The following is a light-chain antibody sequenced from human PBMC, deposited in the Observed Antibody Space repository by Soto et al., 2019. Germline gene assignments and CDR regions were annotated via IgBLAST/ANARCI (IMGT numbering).Light chain of an antibody. CDR2: WAS. V-gene: IGKV4-1*01. J-gene: IGKJ4*01. CDR1: QSVLYSSNNKNY. Sequence: DIVMTQSPDSLAVSLGERATINCKSSQSVLYSSNNKNYLAWYQQKPGQPPKLLIYWASTRESGVPERFSGSGSGTECTLTISSLQAEEVAVYYCQQYYSTPLTFGGGTKVEIK. CDR3: QQYYSTPLT.